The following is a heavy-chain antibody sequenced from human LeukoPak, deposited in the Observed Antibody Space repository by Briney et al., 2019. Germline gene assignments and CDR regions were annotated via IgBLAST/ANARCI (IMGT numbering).Heavy chain of an antibody. Sequence: GGSLRLSCAASGFTFDKAWMTWVRQAPGKGLEWVGRIKSKIHGGTIDYAAPVKGRFTISRDDSENTVYLQMSSLRTEDTAMYYCARRAGAYSHPYDYWGQGTLVTVSS. V-gene: IGHV3-15*01. CDR3: ARRAGAYSHPYDY. CDR2: IKSKIHGGTI. D-gene: IGHD4/OR15-4a*01. J-gene: IGHJ4*02. CDR1: GFTFDKAW.